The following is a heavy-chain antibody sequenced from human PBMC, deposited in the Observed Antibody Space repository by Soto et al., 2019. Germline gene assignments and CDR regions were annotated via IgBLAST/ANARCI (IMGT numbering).Heavy chain of an antibody. CDR2: ISGSGGST. D-gene: IGHD3-22*01. CDR1: GFIFSSYA. Sequence: PGGSLRLSCAVSGFIFSSYAMSWVRQAPGKGLEWVSAISGSGGSTYYADSVKGRFTISRDNSKNTLYLQMNSLRAEDTAVYYCAKVGYDSSGYFPFDYWGQGTLVTVSS. CDR3: AKVGYDSSGYFPFDY. V-gene: IGHV3-23*01. J-gene: IGHJ4*02.